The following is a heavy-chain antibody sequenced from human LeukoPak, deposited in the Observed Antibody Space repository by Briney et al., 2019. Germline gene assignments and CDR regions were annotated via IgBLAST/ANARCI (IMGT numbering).Heavy chain of an antibody. CDR3: ARFGVDYDMDV. CDR2: IHYSGRP. D-gene: IGHD3-16*01. J-gene: IGHJ6*02. V-gene: IGHV4-59*11. CDR1: GGSISGHY. Sequence: SETLSLTCTVSGGSISGHYWTWIRQPPGKGLEWIGQIHYSGRPDYNPSLKSRVTISVDTSKNQLSLKVTSVTGADTAVYYCARFGVDYDMDVWGQGTPVTVSS.